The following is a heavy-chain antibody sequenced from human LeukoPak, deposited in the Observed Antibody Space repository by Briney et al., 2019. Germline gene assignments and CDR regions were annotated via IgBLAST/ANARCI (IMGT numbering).Heavy chain of an antibody. Sequence: RAGGSLRLSCAASGFTFDDYGMSWVRQAPGKGLEWVSVIYSGGSTYYADSVKGRFTISRDNSKNTLYLQMNSLRAEDTAVYYCARDLGWGQGTLVTVSS. V-gene: IGHV3-53*01. CDR3: ARDLG. J-gene: IGHJ4*02. CDR2: IYSGGST. CDR1: GFTFDDYG.